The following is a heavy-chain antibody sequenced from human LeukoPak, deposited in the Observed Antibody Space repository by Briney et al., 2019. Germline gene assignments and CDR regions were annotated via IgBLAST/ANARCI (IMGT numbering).Heavy chain of an antibody. D-gene: IGHD5/OR15-5a*01. CDR2: IIPIFGTA. J-gene: IGHJ6*04. CDR3: ARLARPGRRVDVDV. CDR1: GGTFSSYA. Sequence: SVKVSCKASGGTFSSYAISWVRQAPGQGLEWMGGIIPIFGTANYAQKFQGRVTITTDESTSTAYMELSSLRSEDTAVYYCARLARPGRRVDVDVWGKGTTVTVSS. V-gene: IGHV1-69*05.